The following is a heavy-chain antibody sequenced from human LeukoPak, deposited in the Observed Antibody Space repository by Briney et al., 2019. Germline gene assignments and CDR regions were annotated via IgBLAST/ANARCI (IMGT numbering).Heavy chain of an antibody. D-gene: IGHD3-10*01. CDR1: GGSISSSSYY. Sequence: SETLSLTCTVSGGSISSSSYYWGWIRQPPGKGLEWIGSIYYSGSTYYNPSLKSRVTISVDTSKNQFSLKLSSVTAADTAVYYCAHLWFGGLLFWFDPWGQGTLVTVSS. V-gene: IGHV4-39*01. CDR3: AHLWFGGLLFWFDP. J-gene: IGHJ5*02. CDR2: IYYSGST.